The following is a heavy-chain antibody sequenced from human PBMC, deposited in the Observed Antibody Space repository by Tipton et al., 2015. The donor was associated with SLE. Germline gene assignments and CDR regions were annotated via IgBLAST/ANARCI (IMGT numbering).Heavy chain of an antibody. D-gene: IGHD4-11*01. J-gene: IGHJ5*02. CDR1: GFTFSNYA. Sequence: SLRLSCAASGFTFSNYAMHWVRQAPGKGLKWVAVISYDGSNKYYADSVKGRFTISRDNAKNTVYPQMNSLTVEDTAVYFCTRLTVKDTFDPWGQGALVTVSS. V-gene: IGHV3-30-3*01. CDR2: ISYDGSNK. CDR3: TRLTVKDTFDP.